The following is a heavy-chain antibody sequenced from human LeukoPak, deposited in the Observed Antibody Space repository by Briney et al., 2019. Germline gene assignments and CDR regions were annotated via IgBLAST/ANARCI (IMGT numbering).Heavy chain of an antibody. V-gene: IGHV3-23*01. Sequence: GGSLRLSCAASGFTFRNFAMSWVRQAPGKGLEWVSHITNNADATYYADSVTGRFTVSRDNSNNILYLQLDSLRAEDAAVYYCAKDFWSGNYQSGGLDVWAQGSTVTVSS. J-gene: IGHJ6*02. CDR2: ITNNADAT. CDR3: AKDFWSGNYQSGGLDV. CDR1: GFTFRNFA. D-gene: IGHD3-3*01.